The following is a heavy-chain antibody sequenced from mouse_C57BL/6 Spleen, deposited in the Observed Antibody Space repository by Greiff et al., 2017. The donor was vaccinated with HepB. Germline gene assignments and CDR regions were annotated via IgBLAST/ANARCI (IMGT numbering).Heavy chain of an antibody. Sequence: VQLQQSGAELVRPGASVKLSCTASGFNIKDYYMHWVKQRPEQGLEWIGRIDPEDGDTEYAPKFQGKATMTADTSSNTADLQLSSLTSEDTAVYYCTTMNFITTVVATRAFAYWGQGTLVTVSA. CDR3: TTMNFITTVVATRAFAY. D-gene: IGHD1-1*01. CDR1: GFNIKDYY. J-gene: IGHJ3*01. V-gene: IGHV14-1*01. CDR2: IDPEDGDT.